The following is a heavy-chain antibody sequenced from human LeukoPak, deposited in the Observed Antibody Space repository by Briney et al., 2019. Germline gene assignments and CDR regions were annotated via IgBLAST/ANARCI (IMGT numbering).Heavy chain of an antibody. V-gene: IGHV3-21*01. J-gene: IGHJ6*02. Sequence: GGSLRLSCAASGFTFSSYSMNWVRQAPGKGLEWVSSISSSSSYIYYADSVKGRFTISRDNAKNSLYLQMNSLRAEDTAVYYCARDRGMTTVTTWHGRNYYGMDVWGQGTTVTVSS. D-gene: IGHD4-17*01. CDR2: ISSSSSYI. CDR3: ARDRGMTTVTTWHGRNYYGMDV. CDR1: GFTFSSYS.